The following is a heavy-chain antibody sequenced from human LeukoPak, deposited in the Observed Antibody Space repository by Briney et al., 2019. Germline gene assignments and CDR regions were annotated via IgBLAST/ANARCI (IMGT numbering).Heavy chain of an antibody. Sequence: SETLSLTCTVSGGSISSYYWSWIRQPPGKGLEWIGYIYYSGSTNYNPSFKSRVTISVDTSKNQFSLKLSSVTAADTAMYYCARRIAAAGGMDYYYFGMDVWGQGTTVTVSS. V-gene: IGHV4-59*01. CDR3: ARRIAAAGGMDYYYFGMDV. CDR2: IYYSGST. CDR1: GGSISSYY. D-gene: IGHD6-13*01. J-gene: IGHJ6*02.